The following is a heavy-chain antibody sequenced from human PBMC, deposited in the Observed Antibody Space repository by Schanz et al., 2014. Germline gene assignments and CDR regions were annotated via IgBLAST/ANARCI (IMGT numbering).Heavy chain of an antibody. Sequence: EVQLVESGGGLVQPGGSLRLSCAASGFTFSSYWMSWVRQAPGEGLEWVANIKQDGSEKYYVDSVKGRFTISRDDAKNSHYLQMNSLRVEDTAVYYCARSSGWRSYFDSWGQGTLVTVAS. CDR2: IKQDGSEK. J-gene: IGHJ4*02. CDR1: GFTFSSYW. V-gene: IGHV3-7*01. D-gene: IGHD6-19*01. CDR3: ARSSGWRSYFDS.